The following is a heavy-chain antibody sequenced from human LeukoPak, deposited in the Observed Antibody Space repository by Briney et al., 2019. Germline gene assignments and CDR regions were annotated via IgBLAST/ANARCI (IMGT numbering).Heavy chain of an antibody. V-gene: IGHV1-69*05. CDR2: IIPIFGTA. Sequence: SVKVSCKASGGTFSGYAISWVRQAPGQGLEWMGGIIPIFGTANYAQKFQGRVTITTDESTSTAYMELSSLRSEDTAVYHCARGRILEMFYYYYMDVWGKGTTVTVSS. CDR1: GGTFSGYA. D-gene: IGHD3-3*01. J-gene: IGHJ6*03. CDR3: ARGRILEMFYYYYMDV.